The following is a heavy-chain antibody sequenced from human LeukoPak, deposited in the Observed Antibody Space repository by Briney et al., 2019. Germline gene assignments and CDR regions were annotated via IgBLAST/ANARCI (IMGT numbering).Heavy chain of an antibody. Sequence: ASVKVSCKASGYTFTGYYMHWVRQAPGQGLEWMGWINPNSGGTNYAQKFQGRVTMTRDTSISTAYMELSRLRSDDTAVYYCARVSEFGELLGIGNWFDPWGQGTLVTVS. CDR1: GYTFTGYY. CDR3: ARVSEFGELLGIGNWFDP. J-gene: IGHJ5*02. CDR2: INPNSGGT. D-gene: IGHD3-10*01. V-gene: IGHV1-2*02.